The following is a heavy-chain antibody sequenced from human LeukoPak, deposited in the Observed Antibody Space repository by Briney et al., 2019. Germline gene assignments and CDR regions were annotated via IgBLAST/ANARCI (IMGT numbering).Heavy chain of an antibody. CDR1: GGPISSYY. CDR2: LYLSGGT. V-gene: IGHV4-59*08. J-gene: IGHJ4*02. Sequence: ETLSLTCTASGGPISSYYWSWIGQPPGKGLDWIGSLYLSGGTYYNPSLMSRVTISVDTSKNQFSLKLSSVTAADTAVYYCARRLGYDSFDYWGQGTLVTVSS. D-gene: IGHD3-3*01. CDR3: ARRLGYDSFDY.